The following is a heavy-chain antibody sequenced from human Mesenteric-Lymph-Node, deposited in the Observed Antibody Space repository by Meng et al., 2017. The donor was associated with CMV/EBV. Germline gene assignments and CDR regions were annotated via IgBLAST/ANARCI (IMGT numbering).Heavy chain of an antibody. CDR3: ARHDNWWFEH. Sequence: GESLKISCAASGFTVSSNYMSWVRQAPGKGLEWVSVIYSCGSTYYADSVKGRFTISRDNAKNSLYLQMNSLRAEDTAVYYCARHDNWWFEHWGQGTLVTVSS. CDR1: GFTVSSNY. J-gene: IGHJ5*02. D-gene: IGHD1-1*01. CDR2: IYSCGST. V-gene: IGHV3-66*03.